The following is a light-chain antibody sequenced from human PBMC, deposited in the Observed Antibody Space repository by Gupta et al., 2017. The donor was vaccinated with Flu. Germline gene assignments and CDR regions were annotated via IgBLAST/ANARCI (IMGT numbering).Light chain of an antibody. Sequence: PSSLSASVGYRVTITCRASLEISKSLAWFQQKPGRPPKSLIYAASKVQSGVPAKFSGSGSGTDFTLTISTLQPEDFATYFCQQESKWPITFGGGTKVEIK. CDR2: AAS. CDR3: QQESKWPIT. CDR1: LEISKS. J-gene: IGKJ4*01. V-gene: IGKV1-16*02.